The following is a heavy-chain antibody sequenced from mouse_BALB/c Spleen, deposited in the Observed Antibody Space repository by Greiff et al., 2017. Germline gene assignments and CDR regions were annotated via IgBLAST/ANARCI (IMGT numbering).Heavy chain of an antibody. J-gene: IGHJ3*01. Sequence: EVQVVESGGGLVKPGGSLKLSCAASGFTFSSYAMSWVRQSPEKRLEWVAEISSGGSYTYYPDTVTGRFTISRDNAKNTLYLEMSSLRSEDTAMYYCARGETGHAYWGQGTLVTVSA. CDR3: ARGETGHAY. CDR2: ISSGGSYT. V-gene: IGHV5-9-4*01. D-gene: IGHD4-1*01. CDR1: GFTFSSYA.